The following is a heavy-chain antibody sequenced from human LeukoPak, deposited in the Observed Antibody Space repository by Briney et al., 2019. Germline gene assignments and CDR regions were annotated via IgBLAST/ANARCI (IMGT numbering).Heavy chain of an antibody. V-gene: IGHV3-30*04. CDR3: AKDGYYGSGSYYVW. J-gene: IGHJ4*02. CDR1: GFTFSNYA. Sequence: HPGGSLRLSCAASGFTFSNYAMYWVRQAPGKGLQWVALISYDGSNKYYADSVKGRFTISRDNSKNTLYLQMNSLRAEDTAVYYCAKDGYYGSGSYYVWWGQGTLVTVSS. D-gene: IGHD3-10*01. CDR2: ISYDGSNK.